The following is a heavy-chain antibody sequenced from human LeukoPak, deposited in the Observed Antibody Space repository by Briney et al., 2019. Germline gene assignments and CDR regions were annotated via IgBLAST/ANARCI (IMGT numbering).Heavy chain of an antibody. J-gene: IGHJ4*02. CDR2: VSHDGTNE. V-gene: IGHV3-30*18. D-gene: IGHD1-26*01. CDR3: AKGSGGSYYGYFDY. Sequence: GGSLRLSRAASGFTFSSYGMHWVRQAPGKGLEWVAVVSHDGTNEFSADSVKGRFTISRDNSKDTLYLQMNSLRAEDTAVYYCAKGSGGSYYGYFDYWGQGTLVTVSS. CDR1: GFTFSSYG.